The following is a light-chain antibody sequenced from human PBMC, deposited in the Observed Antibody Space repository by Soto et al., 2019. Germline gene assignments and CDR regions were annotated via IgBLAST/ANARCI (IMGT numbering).Light chain of an antibody. CDR3: QTWGAGIQV. Sequence: QPVLTQSPSASASLGASVKLTCTLSSGHSRYAIAWHQQQPEKGPRYLMKVNSDGSHNKGDGIPDRFSGSSSGAERYLTISSLQSDDEADYYCQTWGAGIQVFGGGTKLTVL. V-gene: IGLV4-69*01. CDR1: SGHSRYA. J-gene: IGLJ3*02. CDR2: VNSDGSH.